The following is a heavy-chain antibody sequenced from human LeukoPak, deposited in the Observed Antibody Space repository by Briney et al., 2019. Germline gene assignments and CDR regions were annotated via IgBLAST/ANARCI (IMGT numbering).Heavy chain of an antibody. CDR1: GGSISSYY. V-gene: IGHV4-59*12. Sequence: SETLSLTCTVSGGSISSYYWSWIRQPPGKGLEWIGYIYYSGSTNYNPSLKSRVTMSVDTSKNQFSLKLSSVTAADTAVYYCARVSDYGDSIPNWGQGTLVTVSS. J-gene: IGHJ4*02. D-gene: IGHD4-17*01. CDR3: ARVSDYGDSIPN. CDR2: IYYSGST.